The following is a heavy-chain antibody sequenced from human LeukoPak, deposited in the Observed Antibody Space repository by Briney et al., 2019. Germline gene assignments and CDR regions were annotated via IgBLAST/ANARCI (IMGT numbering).Heavy chain of an antibody. J-gene: IGHJ6*03. D-gene: IGHD3-16*01. CDR1: GGSISNYY. CDR2: IYYSGST. CDR3: ARGGRYGYYYYMDV. Sequence: SETLSLTCTVSGGSISNYYWSWIRQPPGKGPEWIGYIYYSGSTNYNPSLKSRVTISVDTSKNQFSLKLSSVTAADTAVYYCARGGRYGYYYYMDVWGKGTTVTISS. V-gene: IGHV4-59*01.